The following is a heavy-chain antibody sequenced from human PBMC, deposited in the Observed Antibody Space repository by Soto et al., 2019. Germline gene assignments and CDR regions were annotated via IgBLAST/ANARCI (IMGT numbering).Heavy chain of an antibody. CDR1: GGTFSSYA. CDR3: ARLGWHGYKSSYYFDY. Sequence: QVQLVQSGAEVKKPGSSVKVSCKASGGTFSSYAISWVRQAPGQGLEWMGGIIPIFGTANYAQKFQGRVTITADESTNTAYMELSSLRSEDTAVYYCARLGWHGYKSSYYFDYWGQGTLVTVSS. CDR2: IIPIFGTA. D-gene: IGHD5-12*01. J-gene: IGHJ4*02. V-gene: IGHV1-69*01.